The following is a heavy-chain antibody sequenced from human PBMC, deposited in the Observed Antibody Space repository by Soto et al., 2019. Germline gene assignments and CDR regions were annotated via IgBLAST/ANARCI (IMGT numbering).Heavy chain of an antibody. D-gene: IGHD3-16*01. Sequence: EVQLVESGGGLIQPGGSLRLSCAVSGFTVSNNYMSWVRQAPGKGLEGVSVIYSGGYTAYGDSVKGRFTISRDNSKNTLYLQKKARRADARAVFYWGAQGGGGGYWGQGTLVTVSS. V-gene: IGHV3-53*01. CDR2: IYSGGYT. CDR1: GFTVSNNY. CDR3: GAQGGGGGY. J-gene: IGHJ4*02.